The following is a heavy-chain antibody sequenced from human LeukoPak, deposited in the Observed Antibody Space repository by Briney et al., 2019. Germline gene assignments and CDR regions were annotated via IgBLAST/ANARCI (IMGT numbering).Heavy chain of an antibody. CDR2: IHYTGIT. V-gene: IGHV4-59*01. CDR3: ARTGGDCSSGLCYYAMDV. Sequence: SETLSLTCFVSGGSISGSHWSWIRQFPGKGLEWIGYIHYTGITDYNPSLRSRLNLSIDLSKNQFSLRLSSVTAADTAVYYCARTGGDCSSGLCYYAMDVWGQGATVTVS. CDR1: GGSISGSH. D-gene: IGHD2-21*02. J-gene: IGHJ6*02.